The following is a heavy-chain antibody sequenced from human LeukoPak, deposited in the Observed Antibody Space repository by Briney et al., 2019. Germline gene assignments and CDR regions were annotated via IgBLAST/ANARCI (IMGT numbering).Heavy chain of an antibody. Sequence: ASVKVSCKASGYTFTGYYMHWVRQAPGQGLEWMGWINPNSGGTNYAQKFQGWVTMTRDTSISTAYMELSRLRSDDTAVYYCARALDPTRIAAAGSYFDYWGQGTLVTVSS. CDR2: INPNSGGT. J-gene: IGHJ4*02. V-gene: IGHV1-2*04. D-gene: IGHD6-13*01. CDR3: ARALDPTRIAAAGSYFDY. CDR1: GYTFTGYY.